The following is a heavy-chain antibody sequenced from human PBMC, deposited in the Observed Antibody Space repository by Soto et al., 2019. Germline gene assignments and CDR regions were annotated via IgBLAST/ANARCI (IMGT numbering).Heavy chain of an antibody. CDR1: GFTFSTYE. CDR3: GGGGDY. Sequence: EVQLLESGGGLVQPGGSLRLSCAASGFTFSTYEMNWVRQAPGKGLEWVSHISNSGNTIYYADSVKGRFTISRDNAKNSLYRQRERLRAGDTAVYYWGGGGDYWGQGALVTVSS. V-gene: IGHV3-48*03. J-gene: IGHJ4*02. CDR2: ISNSGNTI. D-gene: IGHD3-16*01.